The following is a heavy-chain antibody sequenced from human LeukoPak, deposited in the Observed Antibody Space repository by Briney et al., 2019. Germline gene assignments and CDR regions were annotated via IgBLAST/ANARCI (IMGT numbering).Heavy chain of an antibody. CDR1: GGSISSSSYY. V-gene: IGHV4-39*01. CDR3: ARSIRYCSGGSCFLGWFDP. D-gene: IGHD2-15*01. Sequence: SETLSLTCTVSGGSISSSSYYWGWIRQPPGKGLEWIGSIYYSGSTYYNPSLKSRVTISVDTSKNQFSLKLSSVTAADTAVYYCARSIRYCSGGSCFLGWFDPWGQGTLVTVSS. CDR2: IYYSGST. J-gene: IGHJ5*02.